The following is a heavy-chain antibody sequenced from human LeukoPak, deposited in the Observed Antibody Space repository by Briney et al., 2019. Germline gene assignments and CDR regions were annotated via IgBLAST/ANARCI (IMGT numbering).Heavy chain of an antibody. V-gene: IGHV4-30-2*01. Sequence: TLSLTCAVSGGSISRGGLSWSWVRQPPGEGLEWIGYNYHSGSTYYNPSLKSRVTISVDRSKNQFSLKLSSVTAADTAVYYCARVITVGHYYYYYGMDVWGQGTTVTVSS. J-gene: IGHJ6*02. D-gene: IGHD1-26*01. CDR3: ARVITVGHYYYYYGMDV. CDR2: NYHSGST. CDR1: GGSISRGGLS.